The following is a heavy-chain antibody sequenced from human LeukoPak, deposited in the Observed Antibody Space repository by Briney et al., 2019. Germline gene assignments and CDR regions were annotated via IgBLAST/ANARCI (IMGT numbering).Heavy chain of an antibody. V-gene: IGHV1-2*02. J-gene: IGHJ4*02. D-gene: IGHD6-25*01. CDR1: GYTFTNYA. Sequence: ASVKVSCKASGYTFTNYAMNWLRQAPGQGLEWMGWINPNSGGTNYAQKFQGRVTMTRDTSISTAYMELSRLRSDDTAVYYCATRHSGKNDYWGQGTLVTVSS. CDR2: INPNSGGT. CDR3: ATRHSGKNDY.